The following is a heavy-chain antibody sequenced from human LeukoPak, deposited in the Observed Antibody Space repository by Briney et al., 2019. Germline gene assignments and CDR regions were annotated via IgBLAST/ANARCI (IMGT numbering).Heavy chain of an antibody. Sequence: GGSLRLSCAASAFTFSDFYMSWIRQAPGKGLEWVSHISGNGNIIYYADSVKGRFTISRDNAKKSLYVQMDSLRAEDTAVYYCARFGRGYSYGADYWGLGTLVTVSS. J-gene: IGHJ4*02. CDR1: AFTFSDFY. CDR3: ARFGRGYSYGADY. CDR2: ISGNGNII. V-gene: IGHV3-11*01. D-gene: IGHD5-18*01.